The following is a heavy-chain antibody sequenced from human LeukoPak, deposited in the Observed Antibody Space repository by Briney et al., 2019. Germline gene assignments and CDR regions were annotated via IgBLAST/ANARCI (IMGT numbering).Heavy chain of an antibody. CDR1: GFTFSSYA. CDR3: AKDMGLLGGSLNWFDP. V-gene: IGHV3-23*01. J-gene: IGHJ5*02. CDR2: ISGSCGST. D-gene: IGHD1-26*01. Sequence: GGSLRLSCAASGFTFSSYAMSWVRQAPGKGLEWVSAISGSCGSTYYADSVKGRFTISRDNSKNTLYLQMNSLRAEDTAVYYCAKDMGLLGGSLNWFDPWGQGTLVTVSS.